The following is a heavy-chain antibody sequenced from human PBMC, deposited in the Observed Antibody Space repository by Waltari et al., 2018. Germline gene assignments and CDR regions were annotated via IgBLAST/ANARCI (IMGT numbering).Heavy chain of an antibody. V-gene: IGHV4-34*01. J-gene: IGHJ4*02. D-gene: IGHD6-13*01. CDR1: GGSFSGYY. CDR3: ARGRESEQQLGGHSFDY. Sequence: QVQLQQWGAGLLKPSETLSLTCAVYGGSFSGYYWRWIRQPPGKGLEWIGEINHSGSTNYNPSLKSRVTISVDTSKNQFSLKLSSVTAADTAVYYCARGRESEQQLGGHSFDYWGQGTLVTVSS. CDR2: INHSGST.